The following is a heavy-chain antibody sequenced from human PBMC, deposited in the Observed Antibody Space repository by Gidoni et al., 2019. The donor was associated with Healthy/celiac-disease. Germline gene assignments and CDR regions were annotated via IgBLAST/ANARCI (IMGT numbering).Heavy chain of an antibody. CDR3: AKDLKKYSRDYYYYMDV. V-gene: IGHV3-23*01. CDR2: ISGSGGST. D-gene: IGHD6-6*01. Sequence: EVQLLESGGGLVQPGGSLRLCCAASGFTFSSYAMSWVRRAPGKGLEWVSAISGSGGSTYYADSVKGRFTISRDNSKNTLYLQMNSLRAEDTAVYYCAKDLKKYSRDYYYYMDVWGKGTTVTVSS. CDR1: GFTFSSYA. J-gene: IGHJ6*03.